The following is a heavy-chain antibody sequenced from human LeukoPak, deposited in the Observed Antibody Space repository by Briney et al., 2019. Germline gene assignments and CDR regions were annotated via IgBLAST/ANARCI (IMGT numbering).Heavy chain of an antibody. Sequence: GESLKISXRGSGYSFTYYWLGWVRQMPGKGLEWMGIIYPGDSDIRYSPSFQGQVTISADKSISTAYLQWNSLKASDTAMYYCARNSGTDPYFDYWGQGTLVTVSS. CDR1: GYSFTYYW. CDR2: IYPGDSDI. D-gene: IGHD1-26*01. J-gene: IGHJ4*02. V-gene: IGHV5-51*01. CDR3: ARNSGTDPYFDY.